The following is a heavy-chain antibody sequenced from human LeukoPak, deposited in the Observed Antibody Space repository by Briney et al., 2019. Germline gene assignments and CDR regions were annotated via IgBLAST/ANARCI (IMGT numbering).Heavy chain of an antibody. CDR3: ARARLPYDFWSGYSFYFDY. CDR2: INSDGSST. CDR1: GFTFSSYW. J-gene: IGHJ4*02. V-gene: IGHV3-74*01. D-gene: IGHD3-3*01. Sequence: GGSLRLSCAASGFTFSSYWMHWVRQAPGKGLVWVSRINSDGSSTSYADSVKGRFTISRDNAKSTLYLQMNSLRAEDTAVYYCARARLPYDFWSGYSFYFDYWGQGTLVTVSS.